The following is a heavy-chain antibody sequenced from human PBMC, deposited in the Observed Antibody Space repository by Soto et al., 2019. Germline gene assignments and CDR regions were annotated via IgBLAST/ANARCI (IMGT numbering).Heavy chain of an antibody. V-gene: IGHV3-23*01. J-gene: IGHJ6*03. CDR3: AKGYGSGSSRYYYYYMDV. Sequence: HPGGSLRLSCAASVFTFSSYAMSWVRQAPGKGLEWVSAISGSGGSTYYADSVKGRFTISRDNSKNTLYLQMNSLRAEDTAVYYCAKGYGSGSSRYYYYYMDVWGKGTTVTVSS. CDR2: ISGSGGST. D-gene: IGHD3-10*01. CDR1: VFTFSSYA.